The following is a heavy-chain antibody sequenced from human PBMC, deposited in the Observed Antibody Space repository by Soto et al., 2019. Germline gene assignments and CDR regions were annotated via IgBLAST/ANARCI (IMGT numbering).Heavy chain of an antibody. CDR3: ARGQCSGGSCHFDY. CDR1: GFTFSSYS. V-gene: IGHV3-21*01. Sequence: GGSLRLSCAASGFTFSSYSMNWVCRAPGKGLEWVSSISSSSSYIYYADSVKGRFTISRDNAKNSLYLQMNSLRAEDTAVYYCARGQCSGGSCHFDYWGQGTLVTVSS. D-gene: IGHD2-15*01. CDR2: ISSSSSYI. J-gene: IGHJ4*02.